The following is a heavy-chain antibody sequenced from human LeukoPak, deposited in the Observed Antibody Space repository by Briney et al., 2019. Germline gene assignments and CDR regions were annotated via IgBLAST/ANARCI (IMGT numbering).Heavy chain of an antibody. CDR2: IIPIFGTA. V-gene: IGHV1-69*06. CDR3: ASEKWLTYYYYYMDV. D-gene: IGHD5-24*01. J-gene: IGHJ6*03. Sequence: SVKVSCKASGYTFTGYYMHWVRQAPGQGLEWMGGIIPIFGTANYAQKFQGRVTITADKSTSTAYMELSSLRSEDTAVYYCASEKWLTYYYYYMDVWGKGTTVTVSS. CDR1: GYTFTGYY.